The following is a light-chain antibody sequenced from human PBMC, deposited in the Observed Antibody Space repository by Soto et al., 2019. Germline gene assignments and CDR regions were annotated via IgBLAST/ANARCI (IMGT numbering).Light chain of an antibody. CDR2: KAS. Sequence: DIQMTQSPSTLSASVGDRVTITCRASQSISSLLAWYQQNPGRGPTLLIYKASNLESGVPSRFSGSGSGTEFSLTISSLQPDDSATYYCQQYNSYPLTFGQGTRLEIK. CDR1: QSISSL. J-gene: IGKJ5*01. CDR3: QQYNSYPLT. V-gene: IGKV1-5*03.